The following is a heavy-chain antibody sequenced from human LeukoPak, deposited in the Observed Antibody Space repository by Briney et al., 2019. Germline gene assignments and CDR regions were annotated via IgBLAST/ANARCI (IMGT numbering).Heavy chain of an antibody. Sequence: QPGRSLRLSCTASGFTFGDYAMTWVRQAPGKGLEWVGFIRSKVYGGTPEYAASVKGRFTTSRDDSKGVAYLQMNSLKTEDAAVYYCTRDQTPYYWGQGTLVTVSS. CDR1: GFTFGDYA. J-gene: IGHJ4*02. V-gene: IGHV3-49*04. CDR3: TRDQTPYY. CDR2: IRSKVYGGTP.